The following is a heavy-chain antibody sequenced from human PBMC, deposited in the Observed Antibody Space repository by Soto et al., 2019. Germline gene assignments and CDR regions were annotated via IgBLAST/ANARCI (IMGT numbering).Heavy chain of an antibody. CDR1: GFTFSDYD. J-gene: IGHJ1*01. Sequence: PGGSLRLPCAASGFTFSDYDMRWIRQAPGKGLEWVSYISSSGSCTNYADSVKGRFTISRDNAKNTLYLQMNSLRAEDTAVYYCARDRVESGYPEYFQHWGQGTLVTVSS. CDR3: ARDRVESGYPEYFQH. V-gene: IGHV3-11*05. D-gene: IGHD3-22*01. CDR2: ISSSGSCT.